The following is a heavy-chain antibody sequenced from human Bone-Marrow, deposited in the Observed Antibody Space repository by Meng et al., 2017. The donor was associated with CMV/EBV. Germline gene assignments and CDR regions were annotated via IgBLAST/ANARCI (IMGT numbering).Heavy chain of an antibody. Sequence: KVSCKGSGYSFTNYWIGWVRQMPGKGLEWMGIIYPGDSDTRYSPSFQGQVTISADKSISTAYLQWSSLKASDTAMYYCARHETHCSSTSCPGPPYGMDVWGQGTTVTVSS. CDR2: IYPGDSDT. V-gene: IGHV5-51*01. CDR3: ARHETHCSSTSCPGPPYGMDV. CDR1: GYSFTNYW. J-gene: IGHJ6*02. D-gene: IGHD2-2*01.